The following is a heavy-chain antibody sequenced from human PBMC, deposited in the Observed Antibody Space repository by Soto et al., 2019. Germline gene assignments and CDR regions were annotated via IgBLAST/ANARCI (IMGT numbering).Heavy chain of an antibody. CDR1: GGSISSYY. CDR3: ARAPLEWLPLEYYYYMDV. CDR2: IYYSGST. V-gene: IGHV4-59*01. D-gene: IGHD3-3*01. Sequence: SETLSLTCTVSGGSISSYYWSWIRQPPGKGLEWIGYIYYSGSTNYNPSLKSRVTISVDTSKNQFSLKLSSVTAADTAVYYCARAPLEWLPLEYYYYMDVWGKGTTVTVSS. J-gene: IGHJ6*03.